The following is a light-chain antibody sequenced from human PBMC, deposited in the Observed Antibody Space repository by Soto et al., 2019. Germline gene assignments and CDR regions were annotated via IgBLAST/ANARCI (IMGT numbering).Light chain of an antibody. Sequence: QSALTQPASVSGSPGQSITISCTGTSSDVGGYNCVSWYQQHPGKAPKLMIYEVSKRPSRVPDRLSGSKSGNTASLTVSWLQAEDAADYHCTSSADSHTSEFGERPKLT. CDR3: TSSADSHTSE. V-gene: IGLV2-8*01. CDR2: EVS. CDR1: SSDVGGYNC. J-gene: IGLJ3*02.